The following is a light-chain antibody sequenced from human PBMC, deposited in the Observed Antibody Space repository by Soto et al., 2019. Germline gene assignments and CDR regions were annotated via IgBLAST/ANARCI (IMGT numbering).Light chain of an antibody. CDR3: QQSYSTPPYT. Sequence: DIQMTQSPSSLSASVGDRVTITCRASQSISSYLNWYQQKPGKAPKLLIYAASSLQSGVPSRFSGSGSGTDFTLTSSRLQPEDFATYYCQQSYSTPPYTFGKGTKLEIK. CDR2: AAS. CDR1: QSISSY. V-gene: IGKV1-39*01. J-gene: IGKJ2*01.